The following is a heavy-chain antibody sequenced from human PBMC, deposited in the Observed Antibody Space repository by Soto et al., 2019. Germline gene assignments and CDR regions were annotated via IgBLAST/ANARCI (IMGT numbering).Heavy chain of an antibody. Sequence: QVQLVQSGAEVTNPGSSVKVSCEASGGTFSSYASSWWRQAHGQGLEWMGGIMPILGTANYAQKFQGRVTSPADESMSTVYMELRRLISEDTAVYYSARSAGFYYFDYWGHGTLVTVS. D-gene: IGHD6-19*01. CDR1: GGTFSSYA. CDR3: ARSAGFYYFDY. V-gene: IGHV1-69*01. J-gene: IGHJ4*01. CDR2: IMPILGTA.